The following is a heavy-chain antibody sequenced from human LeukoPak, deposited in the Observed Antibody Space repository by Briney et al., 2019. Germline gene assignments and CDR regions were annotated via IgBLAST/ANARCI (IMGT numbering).Heavy chain of an antibody. CDR2: IYSTGST. CDR3: ARGRSHFDY. CDR1: GGSISDYY. V-gene: IGHV4-4*07. Sequence: PSETLSLTCAVSGGSISDYYWSWIRQPAGKGLEWIGRIYSTGSTNYNPSLQSRVTMSVDTSKNQFSLKLSSVTAADTAVYYCARGRSHFDYWGQGTLVTGSS. J-gene: IGHJ4*02.